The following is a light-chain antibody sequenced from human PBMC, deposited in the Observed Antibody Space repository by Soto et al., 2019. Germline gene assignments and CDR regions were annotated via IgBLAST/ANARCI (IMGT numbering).Light chain of an antibody. CDR3: CSYAGSSPYV. Sequence: QSVLTQPASVSGSPGQSITISCTGTSSDVGSYNLVSWYQQHPDKAPKLMIYEVSKRPSGVSNRFSGSKSGNTASLTISGLQAEDEVDYYCCSYAGSSPYVFGTGSKVTVL. CDR1: SSDVGSYNL. V-gene: IGLV2-23*02. CDR2: EVS. J-gene: IGLJ1*01.